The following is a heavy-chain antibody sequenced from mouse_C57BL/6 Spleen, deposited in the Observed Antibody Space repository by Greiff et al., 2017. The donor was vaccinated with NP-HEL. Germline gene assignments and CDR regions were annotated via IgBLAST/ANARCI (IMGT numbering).Heavy chain of an antibody. J-gene: IGHJ3*01. CDR1: GFTFSDYY. CDR3: ARGDYDGGFAY. CDR2: ISNGGGST. V-gene: IGHV5-12*01. D-gene: IGHD2-4*01. Sequence: EVQVVESGGGLVQPGGSLKLSCAASGFTFSDYYMYWVRQTPEKRLEWVAYISNGGGSTYYPDTVKGRFTISRDKAKNTLYLQMSRLKSEDTAMYYCARGDYDGGFAYWGQGTLVTVSA.